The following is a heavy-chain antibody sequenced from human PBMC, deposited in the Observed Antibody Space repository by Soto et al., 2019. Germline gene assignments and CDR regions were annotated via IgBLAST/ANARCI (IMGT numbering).Heavy chain of an antibody. D-gene: IGHD4-17*01. Sequence: GGSLRLSCAASGFTVSSNYMSWVRQAPGKGLEWVSVIYSGGSTYYAGSVKGRFTISRHNSKNTLYLLMNSLRAEDTAVYFCARDFDADSRTDFDYRGQGTLVTVSS. CDR1: GFTVSSNY. V-gene: IGHV3-53*04. CDR3: ARDFDADSRTDFDY. J-gene: IGHJ4*02. CDR2: IYSGGST.